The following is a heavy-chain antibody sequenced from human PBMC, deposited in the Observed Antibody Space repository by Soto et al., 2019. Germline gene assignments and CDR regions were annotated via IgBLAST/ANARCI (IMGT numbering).Heavy chain of an antibody. CDR3: ARGGVLGGDYYYGMDV. V-gene: IGHV1-2*04. CDR2: INPNSGGT. D-gene: IGHD2-21*01. J-gene: IGHJ6*02. Sequence: ASVKVSCKASGYTFTGYYMHWVRQAPGQGLEWMGWINPNSGGTNYAQKFQGWVTMTRDTSIITAYMELSRLRSDDTAVYYCARGGVLGGDYYYGMDVWGQGTTVTVSS. CDR1: GYTFTGYY.